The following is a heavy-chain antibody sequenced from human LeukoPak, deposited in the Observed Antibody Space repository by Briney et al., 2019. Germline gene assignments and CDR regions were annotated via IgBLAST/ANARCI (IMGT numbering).Heavy chain of an antibody. CDR1: GFTFSSYW. D-gene: IGHD3-22*01. Sequence: GGSLRLSCAASGFTFSSYWMHWVRQAPGKGLVWVSSISSSSSYIYYADSVKGRFTISRDNAKNSLYLQMNSLRAEDTAVYYCARDRDYYDSSGKLRDWGQGTLVTVSS. CDR2: ISSSSSYI. V-gene: IGHV3-21*01. J-gene: IGHJ4*02. CDR3: ARDRDYYDSSGKLRD.